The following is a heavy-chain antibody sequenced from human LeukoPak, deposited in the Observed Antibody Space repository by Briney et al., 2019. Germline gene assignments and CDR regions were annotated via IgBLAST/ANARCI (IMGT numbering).Heavy chain of an antibody. Sequence: SETLPLTCTVSGGSITGYYWNWVRQPAGQGLEWLGRVYSSGVGNYNPSLTSRVTMSVDTSKNQFSLKLTSLTAADTAVYYCAREEFLHEIDSSGYFVYWGQGTLVTVSS. D-gene: IGHD3-22*01. CDR2: VYSSGVG. CDR1: GGSITGYY. V-gene: IGHV4-4*07. CDR3: AREEFLHEIDSSGYFVY. J-gene: IGHJ4*02.